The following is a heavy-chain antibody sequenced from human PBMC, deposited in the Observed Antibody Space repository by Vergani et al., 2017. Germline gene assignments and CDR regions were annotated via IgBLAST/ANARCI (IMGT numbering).Heavy chain of an antibody. J-gene: IGHJ5*02. V-gene: IGHV3-30*03. D-gene: IGHD3-3*01. CDR2: ISNDGGNK. CDR3: ARDLRLMYNRFDP. Sequence: QVQLVESGGNVVQSGTSLRLSCAASGFSFGSYGMHWVRQSPGKGLEWVAVISNDGGNKYYADSVKGRFTVSRDNSQSTLYLQMNSLRAEDTAMYYCARDLRLMYNRFDPWGQGTLVTVSS. CDR1: GFSFGSYG.